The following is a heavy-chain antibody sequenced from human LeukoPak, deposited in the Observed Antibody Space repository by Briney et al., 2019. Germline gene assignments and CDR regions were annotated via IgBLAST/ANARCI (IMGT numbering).Heavy chain of an antibody. CDR2: IWYDGSNK. V-gene: IGHV3-33*01. J-gene: IGHJ4*02. D-gene: IGHD1-26*01. Sequence: PGGSLRLSCAASGFTFSSSGMHWGRQAPGKGLEWVAVIWYDGSNKYYADSVKGRFTTSRDNSKNTLYLQINSLRAEDTAVYYCARDRRVGVPGYWGQGTLVTVSS. CDR3: ARDRRVGVPGY. CDR1: GFTFSSSG.